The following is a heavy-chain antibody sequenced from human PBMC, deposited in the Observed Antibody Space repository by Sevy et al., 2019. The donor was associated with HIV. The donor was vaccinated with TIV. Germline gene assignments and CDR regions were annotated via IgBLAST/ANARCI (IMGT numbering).Heavy chain of an antibody. CDR1: GFTVSSNY. Sequence: GGSLRLSCAASGFTVSSNYMSWVRQAPGKGLEWVSIIFSGGGTYYADSVQGRFTISRDNSKNMVYLQMNSLRAEDTAVFYCESGATFYSDSSGRVLSVLGAFDIWGRGTMVTVSS. V-gene: IGHV3-53*01. D-gene: IGHD3-22*01. CDR2: IFSGGGT. J-gene: IGHJ3*02. CDR3: ESGATFYSDSSGRVLSVLGAFDI.